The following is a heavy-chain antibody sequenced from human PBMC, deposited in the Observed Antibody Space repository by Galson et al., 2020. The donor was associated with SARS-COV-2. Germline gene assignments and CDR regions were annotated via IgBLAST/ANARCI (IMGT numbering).Heavy chain of an antibody. V-gene: IGHV1-18*01. CDR2: ISAYNGNT. CDR3: ARDLGIAAAGTPDNYYYYGMDV. Sequence: ASVKVSCKASGYTFTSYGISWVRQAPGQGLEWMGWISAYNGNTNYAQKLQGRVTMTTDTSTSTAYMELMSLRSDDTAVYYCARDLGIAAAGTPDNYYYYGMDVWGQGTTVTVSS. J-gene: IGHJ6*02. CDR1: GYTFTSYG. D-gene: IGHD6-13*01.